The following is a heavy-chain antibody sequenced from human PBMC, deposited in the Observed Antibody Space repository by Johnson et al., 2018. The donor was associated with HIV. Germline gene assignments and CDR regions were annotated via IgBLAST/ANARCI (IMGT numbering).Heavy chain of an antibody. CDR1: GFTFSSYG. CDR2: IWYDGSNK. V-gene: IGHV3-33*06. CDR3: AKDSTAGMGDAFDI. D-gene: IGHD6-13*01. J-gene: IGHJ3*02. Sequence: VQLVESGGGVVPPGRSLRLSCAASGFTFSSYGMHWVRQAPGKGLEWVAVIWYDGSNKYYADSVKGRFTISRDNSKNTLYLQMHSLRAEETAVYYCAKDSTAGMGDAFDIWGQGTMVTVSS.